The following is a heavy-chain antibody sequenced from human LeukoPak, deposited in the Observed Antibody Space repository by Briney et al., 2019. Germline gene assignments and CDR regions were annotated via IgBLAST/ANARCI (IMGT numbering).Heavy chain of an antibody. CDR1: GFTFDNFA. D-gene: IGHD3-3*02. CDR2: ISGSGGST. Sequence: GGSLRLSCAASGFTFDNFAMTWVRQAPGKGLGWVSGISGSGGSTYYIDSVKGRFIISRDNSKNTLYLQMNSVSAEDTAVYYCAKDRAYYHLWDGYYRNWFDPWGQGTLVIVSS. CDR3: AKDRAYYHLWDGYYRNWFDP. V-gene: IGHV3-23*01. J-gene: IGHJ5*02.